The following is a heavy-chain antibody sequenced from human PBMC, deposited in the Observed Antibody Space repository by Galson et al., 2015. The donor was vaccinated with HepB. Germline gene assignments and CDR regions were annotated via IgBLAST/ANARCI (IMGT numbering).Heavy chain of an antibody. Sequence: SVKVSCKASGYTFTSYAMHWVRQAPGQRLEWMGWINAGNGNTKYSQKFQGRVTITRDTSASTAYMELSSLRSEDTAVYYCARGKWFGELLFDYWGQGTLVTVSS. CDR2: INAGNGNT. J-gene: IGHJ4*02. D-gene: IGHD3-10*01. CDR1: GYTFTSYA. CDR3: ARGKWFGELLFDY. V-gene: IGHV1-3*01.